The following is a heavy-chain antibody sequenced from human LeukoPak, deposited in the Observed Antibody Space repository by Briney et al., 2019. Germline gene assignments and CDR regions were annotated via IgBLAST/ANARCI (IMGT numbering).Heavy chain of an antibody. Sequence: GGSLRLSCAASGFTFADYSMNWVRQAPGKGLEWVSSISSSSSYIFYADSVKGRFTISRDNSKNTLYLQMNSLRAEDTAVYYCAKLAYYYDSSGYPDYWGQGTLVTVSS. V-gene: IGHV3-21*04. CDR2: ISSSSSYI. CDR1: GFTFADYS. D-gene: IGHD3-22*01. J-gene: IGHJ4*02. CDR3: AKLAYYYDSSGYPDY.